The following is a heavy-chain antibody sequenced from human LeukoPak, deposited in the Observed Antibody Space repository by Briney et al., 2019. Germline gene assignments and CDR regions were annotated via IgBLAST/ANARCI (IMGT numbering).Heavy chain of an antibody. Sequence: GGSLRLSCAASQFTFSSYAMTWVRQAPGKGLEWVSVICGNNGNTYYADSVKGRFTISRDNSKNTLYLQMDSLRADDTALYYCARGSGGSCYSALDSWGQGTLVTVSS. V-gene: IGHV3-23*01. D-gene: IGHD2-15*01. CDR3: ARGSGGSCYSALDS. CDR2: ICGNNGNT. CDR1: QFTFSSYA. J-gene: IGHJ4*02.